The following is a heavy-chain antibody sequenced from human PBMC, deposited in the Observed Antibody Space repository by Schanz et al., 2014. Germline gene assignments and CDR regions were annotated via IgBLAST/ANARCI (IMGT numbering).Heavy chain of an antibody. CDR1: GFTVSSDH. CDR2: ISNDGSIK. CDR3: AKDLLYGAPMPLNHLDY. J-gene: IGHJ4*02. D-gene: IGHD2-2*01. Sequence: VQLVESGGGFVQPGGSLGLSCVVSGFTVSSDHMSWVRQAPGKGLEWVALISNDGSIKYYADSVEGRFTISRDNSKNTLYLQMNSLRAEDTAVYYCAKDLLYGAPMPLNHLDYWGQGTLVTVSS. V-gene: IGHV3-30-3*02.